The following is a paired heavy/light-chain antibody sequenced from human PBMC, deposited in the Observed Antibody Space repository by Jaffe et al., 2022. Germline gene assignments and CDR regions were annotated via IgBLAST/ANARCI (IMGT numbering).Light chain of an antibody. CDR2: GAS. Sequence: EIVMTQSPVTLSVSPGERATLSCRASQSISSNLAWYQQKPGQAPRLLISGASTRATGVPARFSGSGSGTDFTLTISSLQSEDFAVYYCQQYNNWPLMYTFGQGTKLEIK. V-gene: IGKV3-15*01. J-gene: IGKJ2*01. CDR1: QSISSN. CDR3: QQYNNWPLMYT.
Heavy chain of an antibody. CDR2: IRFDGIHK. D-gene: IGHD1-7*01. CDR3: AKEPTAANSNYYYYMDV. Sequence: QVQLVESGGGVVQPGGSLRLSCAASGFTFSNYGIHWVRQAPGKGLEWVSFIRFDGIHKYYAASVRGRFTISRDNSKNTLYLQMNSLRAEDTAVYYCAKEPTAANSNYYYYMDVWGKGTTVTVSS. V-gene: IGHV3-30*02. CDR1: GFTFSNYG. J-gene: IGHJ6*03.